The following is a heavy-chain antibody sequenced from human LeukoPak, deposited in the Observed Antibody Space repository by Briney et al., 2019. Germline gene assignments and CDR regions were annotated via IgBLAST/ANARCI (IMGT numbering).Heavy chain of an antibody. CDR1: GGSISSYY. J-gene: IGHJ4*02. CDR2: IYYSGTT. Sequence: SETLFLTCTVSGGSISSYYWNWIRQPPGRGLEWVGYIYYSGTTNYDPSLKSRVTISVDTSKNQFSLELTSVTAADTAVYYCARANHYSDSGGYYYALDYWGQGTLVTVSS. D-gene: IGHD3-22*01. CDR3: ARANHYSDSGGYYYALDY. V-gene: IGHV4-59*01.